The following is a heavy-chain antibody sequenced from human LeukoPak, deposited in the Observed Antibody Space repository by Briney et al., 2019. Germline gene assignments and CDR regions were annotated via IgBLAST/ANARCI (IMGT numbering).Heavy chain of an antibody. V-gene: IGHV3-30*18. J-gene: IGHJ5*02. Sequence: GGSLRLSCAASGFTFSSYGMHWVRQAPGKGLEWVAVISYDGSNKYYADSVKGRFTISRDNSKNTLYLQMNSLRAEDTAVYYCAKAQGIAAAGVRGWFDPWGQGTLATVSS. CDR2: ISYDGSNK. CDR1: GFTFSSYG. CDR3: AKAQGIAAAGVRGWFDP. D-gene: IGHD6-13*01.